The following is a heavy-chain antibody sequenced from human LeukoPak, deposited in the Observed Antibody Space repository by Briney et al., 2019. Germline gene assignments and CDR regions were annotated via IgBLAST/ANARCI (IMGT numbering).Heavy chain of an antibody. D-gene: IGHD1-26*01. Sequence: PGESLKISCKTSGQSFTNYWIGWVRQMPGKGLEWMGIIYPGDSDTRYSPSFQGQVTISADKSISTAYLQWSSLKASDTAMYYCARHSQAIVTHKISSGSYYCDYWGQGTLVTVSS. CDR2: IYPGDSDT. J-gene: IGHJ4*02. V-gene: IGHV5-51*01. CDR3: ARHSQAIVTHKISSGSYYCDY. CDR1: GQSFTNYW.